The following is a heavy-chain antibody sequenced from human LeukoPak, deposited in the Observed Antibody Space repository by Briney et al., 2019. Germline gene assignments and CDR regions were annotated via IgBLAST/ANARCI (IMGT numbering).Heavy chain of an antibody. CDR2: IKSNTNGGTS. V-gene: IGHV3-15*07. CDR1: GFTFTNAW. D-gene: IGHD6-19*01. CDR3: TTHSVTVTGTHF. Sequence: PGGSLRLSCVASGFTFTNAWMTWVRQSPGMGLEWVGRIKSNTNGGTSDYAAPVKGRFTHSRDDSKNTLYLQMNSLKPEDTAMYYCTTHSVTVTGTHFWGQGALVTVSS. J-gene: IGHJ4*01.